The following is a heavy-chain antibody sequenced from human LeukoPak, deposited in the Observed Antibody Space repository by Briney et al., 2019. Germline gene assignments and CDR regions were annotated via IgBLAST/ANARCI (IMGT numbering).Heavy chain of an antibody. CDR1: GFTFSNYW. Sequence: GGSLRLSCAASGFTFSNYWMHWVRQAPGKGLVWVSRINTDGSRTYYADSVKGRFTISRDNAKNTLYLQMNSLRAEDTAVYYCARDPRGYCSGGSCYSGYLDYWGQGTLVTVSS. D-gene: IGHD2-15*01. V-gene: IGHV3-74*01. CDR3: ARDPRGYCSGGSCYSGYLDY. J-gene: IGHJ4*02. CDR2: INTDGSRT.